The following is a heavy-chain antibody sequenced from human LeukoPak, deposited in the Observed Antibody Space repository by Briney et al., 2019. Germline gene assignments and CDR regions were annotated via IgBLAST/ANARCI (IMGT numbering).Heavy chain of an antibody. V-gene: IGHV1-18*01. Sequence: ASVKVSCKASGYTFTSYGISWVRQAPGQGLERMGWISAYNGNTNYAQKLQGRVTMTTDTSTSTAYMELRSLRSDDTAVYYCARVDSLIQLWIHEWGYFDYWGQGTLVTVSS. D-gene: IGHD5-18*01. CDR3: ARVDSLIQLWIHEWGYFDY. CDR2: ISAYNGNT. CDR1: GYTFTSYG. J-gene: IGHJ4*02.